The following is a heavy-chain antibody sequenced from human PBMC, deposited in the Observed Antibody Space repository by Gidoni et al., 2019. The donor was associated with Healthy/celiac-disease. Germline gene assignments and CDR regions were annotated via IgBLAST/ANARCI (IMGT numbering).Heavy chain of an antibody. CDR1: GGSFSSSY. J-gene: IGHJ4*02. V-gene: IGHV4-4*07. CDR2: IYTSGST. D-gene: IGHD6-19*01. Sequence: QVQLQGSGPDLVKPSETLSPTATVPGGSFSSSYWSWFRRPAGKGLEGIVRIYTSGSTNYNPSLKRRVTMSVDKTKNQFSLKLSPVAAADAAVYYCAREAYSSGGRIDYWGQGTLVTVSS. CDR3: AREAYSSGGRIDY.